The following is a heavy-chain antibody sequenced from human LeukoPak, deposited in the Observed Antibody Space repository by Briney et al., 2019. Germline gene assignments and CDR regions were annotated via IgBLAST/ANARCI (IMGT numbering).Heavy chain of an antibody. CDR2: IYYSGST. CDR3: ARVNYLKVIAY. CDR1: GGSISSSSYY. J-gene: IGHJ4*02. D-gene: IGHD2-21*01. Sequence: PSETLSLTCTVSGGSISSSSYYWGWIRQPPGKGLEWIGSIYYSGSTYYNPSLKSRVTISVDTSKNQFSLKLSSVTAADTAVYYCARVNYLKVIAYWGQGTLVTVSS. V-gene: IGHV4-39*07.